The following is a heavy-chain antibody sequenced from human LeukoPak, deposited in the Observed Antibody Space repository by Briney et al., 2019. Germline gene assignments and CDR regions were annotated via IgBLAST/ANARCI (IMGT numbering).Heavy chain of an antibody. J-gene: IGHJ5*02. CDR3: ARARAYGSGNWFDP. CDR2: INPNSGGT. Sequence: GASVKVSCKASGYTFTGYYMHWVRQAPGQGLEWMGWINPNSGGTNYAQKFQGRVTMTRDTSISTAYMELSRLRSDDTAVYYCARARAYGSGNWFDPWGQGTLVTVSS. V-gene: IGHV1-2*02. CDR1: GYTFTGYY. D-gene: IGHD3-10*01.